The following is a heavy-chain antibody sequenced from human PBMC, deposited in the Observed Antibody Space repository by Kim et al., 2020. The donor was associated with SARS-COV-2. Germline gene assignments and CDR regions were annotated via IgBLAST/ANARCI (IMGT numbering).Heavy chain of an antibody. D-gene: IGHD3-9*01. Sequence: SETLSLTCTVSGGSISSSSYYWGWIRQPPGKGLEWIGSIYYSGSTYYNPSLKSRVTISVDTSKNQFSLKLSSVTAADTAVYYCARLGSVNYDILTGYSRTYGMDVWGQGTTVTVSS. CDR2: IYYSGST. J-gene: IGHJ6*02. CDR1: GGSISSSSYY. V-gene: IGHV4-39*01. CDR3: ARLGSVNYDILTGYSRTYGMDV.